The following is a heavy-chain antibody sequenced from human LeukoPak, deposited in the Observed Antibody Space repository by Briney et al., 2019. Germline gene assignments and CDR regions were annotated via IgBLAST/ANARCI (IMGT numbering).Heavy chain of an antibody. V-gene: IGHV4-4*07. CDR1: GGSISDYY. CDR3: AREPVGSSFDY. Sequence: SETLSLTCTVSGGSISDYYWDWIWQPAGKGLEWIGRIYTSGSTNYNPSLKTRVTMSVDTSKNQFSLKLISVTAADTAVYYCAREPVGSSFDYWGQGTLVTVSS. J-gene: IGHJ4*02. D-gene: IGHD6-13*01. CDR2: IYTSGST.